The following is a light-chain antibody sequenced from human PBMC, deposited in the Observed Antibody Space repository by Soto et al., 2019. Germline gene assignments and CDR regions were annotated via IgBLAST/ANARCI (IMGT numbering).Light chain of an antibody. V-gene: IGKV3-20*01. Sequence: EIVLTQSPGTLSLSPGERATLSCRASQNINSRYLAWYQQKPGQAPRLLIYGTSSRATGIPDRFSGSGSGTDFTLTISRLEPEDFAVNYCQQFGSSPALTFGPGTKVDIK. J-gene: IGKJ3*01. CDR3: QQFGSSPALT. CDR1: QNINSRY. CDR2: GTS.